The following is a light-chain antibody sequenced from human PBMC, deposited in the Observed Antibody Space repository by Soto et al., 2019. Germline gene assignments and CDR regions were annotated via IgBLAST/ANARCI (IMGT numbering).Light chain of an antibody. CDR3: QQYNNWPPGT. V-gene: IGKV3-15*01. J-gene: IGKJ1*01. CDR1: QSVSSN. Sequence: EIVMTQSPATLSVSPCERATLSFSTSQSVSSNLAWYQQKPGQAPRLLIYGASTRATGIPARFSGSGSGTEFTLTISSLQSEDFAVYYCQQYNNWPPGTFGQGTKVDI. CDR2: GAS.